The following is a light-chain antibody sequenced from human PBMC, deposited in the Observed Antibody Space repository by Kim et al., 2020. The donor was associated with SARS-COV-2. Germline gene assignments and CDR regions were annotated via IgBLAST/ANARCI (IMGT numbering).Light chain of an antibody. Sequence: PASISSTSSQSLVSIDRNTYLNWFQQRPGQSPRRLIYKVSTRDSGAPDRFSGSGSGTDFTLTISRVEAEDVGVYYCMQGSHWPYSFGQGTKLEIK. J-gene: IGKJ2*03. CDR3: MQGSHWPYS. CDR1: QSLVSIDRNTY. CDR2: KVS. V-gene: IGKV2-30*01.